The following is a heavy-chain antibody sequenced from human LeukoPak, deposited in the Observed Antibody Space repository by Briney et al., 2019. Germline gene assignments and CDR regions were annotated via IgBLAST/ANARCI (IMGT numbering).Heavy chain of an antibody. Sequence: KTSETLSLTCTVSGGSISSYYWSWIRQPPGKGLEWIGYIYYSGSTNYNPSLKSRVTISVDTSKNQFSLKLSSVTAADTAVYYCARDPGGGFDYWGQGTLVTVSS. J-gene: IGHJ4*02. V-gene: IGHV4-59*01. CDR3: ARDPGGGFDY. CDR2: IYYSGST. CDR1: GGSISSYY.